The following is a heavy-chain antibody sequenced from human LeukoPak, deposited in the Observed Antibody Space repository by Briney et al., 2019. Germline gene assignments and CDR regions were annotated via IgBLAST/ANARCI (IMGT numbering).Heavy chain of an antibody. CDR3: ARAAGYNSVGAFDI. Sequence: SVKVSCKASGGTFSSYAISWVRQAPGQGLEWMGRIIPIFGTANYAQKFQGRVTITTDESTSTAYVELSSLRSEDTAVYYCARAAGYNSVGAFDIWGQGTMVTVSS. J-gene: IGHJ3*02. CDR2: IIPIFGTA. CDR1: GGTFSSYA. D-gene: IGHD5-24*01. V-gene: IGHV1-69*05.